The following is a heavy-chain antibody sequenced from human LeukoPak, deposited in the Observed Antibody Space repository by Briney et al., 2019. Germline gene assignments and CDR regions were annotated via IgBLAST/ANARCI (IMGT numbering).Heavy chain of an antibody. J-gene: IGHJ4*02. V-gene: IGHV4-39*07. D-gene: IGHD3-22*01. CDR2: GYYSGTT. Sequence: PSETLSLTCTVSGGAISSSSYYWGCIRQPPGKGLEWIGSGYYSGTTNSNPSLKSRVTISVDTSKNQFSLKLRSVTAADTAVYYCARDLVGSSGYYAGFDNWGQGTLVTVSS. CDR1: GGAISSSSYY. CDR3: ARDLVGSSGYYAGFDN.